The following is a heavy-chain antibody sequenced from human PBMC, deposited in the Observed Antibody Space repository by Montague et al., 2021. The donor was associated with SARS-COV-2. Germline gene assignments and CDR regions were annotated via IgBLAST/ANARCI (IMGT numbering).Heavy chain of an antibody. Sequence: SLRLSCAASGFTVSDNYMSWVRQAPGKGLEWVSVIYSGGTTYYADSVTGRFTISRDNSKNTLYLQMNSLGPEDTAVYYCAGRASGYDRVFDFWGQGTLVTVSS. V-gene: IGHV3-66*02. D-gene: IGHD5-12*01. CDR2: IYSGGTT. CDR1: GFTVSDNY. CDR3: AGRASGYDRVFDF. J-gene: IGHJ4*02.